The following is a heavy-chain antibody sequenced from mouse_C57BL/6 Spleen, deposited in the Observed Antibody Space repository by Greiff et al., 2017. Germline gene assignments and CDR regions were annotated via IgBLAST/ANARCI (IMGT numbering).Heavy chain of an antibody. D-gene: IGHD2-12*01. CDR3: VREDRDSYYFDY. Sequence: EVQRVESGGGLVQPKGSLKLSCAASGFSFNTYAMNWVRQAPGKGLEWVARIRSKSNNYATYYADSVKDRFTISRDDSESMLYLQMNNLKTEDTAMYYCVREDRDSYYFDYWGQGTTLTVSS. CDR2: IRSKSNNYAT. CDR1: GFSFNTYA. J-gene: IGHJ2*01. V-gene: IGHV10-1*01.